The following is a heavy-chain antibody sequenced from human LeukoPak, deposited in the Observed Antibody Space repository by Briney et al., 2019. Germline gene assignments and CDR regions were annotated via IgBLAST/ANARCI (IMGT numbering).Heavy chain of an antibody. J-gene: IGHJ3*01. Sequence: ASVKVSCKASGYTFTSYYMHWVRQAPGQGLEWMGIINPSGGSTSYAQKFQGRVTMTRDMSTGTVYMELSSLRSEDTAVYYCARAGAGVVVVVAAWADGADYWGKGTMVTVSS. CDR3: ARAGAGVVVVVAAWADGADY. V-gene: IGHV1-46*01. D-gene: IGHD2-15*01. CDR2: INPSGGST. CDR1: GYTFTSYY.